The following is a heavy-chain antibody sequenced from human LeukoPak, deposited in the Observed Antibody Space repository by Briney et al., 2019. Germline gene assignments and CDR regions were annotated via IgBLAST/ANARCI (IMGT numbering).Heavy chain of an antibody. D-gene: IGHD3-10*01. J-gene: IGHJ4*02. CDR3: ARGLWFGDENPPYFDY. V-gene: IGHV4-39*07. CDR1: GGSISSSSYY. Sequence: PSETLSLTRTVSGGSISSSSYYWGWIRQPPGKGLEWIGSIYYSGSTNYNPSLKSRVTIPVDTSRNQFSLKLSSVTAADTAVYYCARGLWFGDENPPYFDYWGQGILVTVSS. CDR2: IYYSGST.